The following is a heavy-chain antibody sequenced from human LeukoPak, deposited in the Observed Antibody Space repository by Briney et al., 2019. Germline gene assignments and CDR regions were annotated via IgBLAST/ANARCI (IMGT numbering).Heavy chain of an antibody. Sequence: ASVKVSFKASGYTFTSYGITWARQAPGQGLEWMGWINAYNGNTNYAQKLQGRVNMTTDTSTSTAYMELRSLRSDDTAVYYCARRGLSDFYYSYMDVWGKGTTVTVSS. J-gene: IGHJ6*03. CDR3: ARRGLSDFYYSYMDV. CDR1: GYTFTSYG. V-gene: IGHV1-18*01. CDR2: INAYNGNT. D-gene: IGHD3-16*01.